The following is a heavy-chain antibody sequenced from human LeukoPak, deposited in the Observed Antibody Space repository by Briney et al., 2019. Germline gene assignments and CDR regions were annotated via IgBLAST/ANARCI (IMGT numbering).Heavy chain of an antibody. CDR3: ARGTGGIRYFDWLFESVYFDY. D-gene: IGHD3-9*01. CDR1: GGSISSSSYY. J-gene: IGHJ4*02. Sequence: SETLSLTCTVSGGSISSSSYYWGWIRQPPGKGLEWIGSIYYSGSTYYNPSLKSRVTISVDTSKNQFSLKLSSVTAADTAVYYCARGTGGIRYFDWLFESVYFDYWGQGTLVTVSS. V-gene: IGHV4-39*07. CDR2: IYYSGST.